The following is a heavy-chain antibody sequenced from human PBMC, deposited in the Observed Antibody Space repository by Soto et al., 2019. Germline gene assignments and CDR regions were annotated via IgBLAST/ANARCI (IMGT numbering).Heavy chain of an antibody. CDR3: AKDLGNIVATLDY. Sequence: QVQLVESGGGVVQPGRSLRLSCAASGFTFSSYGMRWVRQAPGKGLEWVAVISYDGSNKYYADSVKGRFTIARDNSKNTLYLQMNSLRAEDTAVYYCAKDLGNIVATLDYWGQGTLVTVSS. CDR1: GFTFSSYG. D-gene: IGHD5-12*01. CDR2: ISYDGSNK. J-gene: IGHJ4*02. V-gene: IGHV3-30*18.